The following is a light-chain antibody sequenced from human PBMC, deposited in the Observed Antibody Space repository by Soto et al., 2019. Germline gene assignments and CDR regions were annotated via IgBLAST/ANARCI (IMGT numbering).Light chain of an antibody. CDR3: QQYGSSPWT. Sequence: EIVLTQSPGTLSLSPGERATLSCRASQSVSGSYFAWYQQKPGQTPRLLIYGASSRATGIPDRFSGSGSGTDFTLTISRLEPEDFAVYYFQQYGSSPWTFGQGTKVEIK. V-gene: IGKV3-20*01. CDR2: GAS. J-gene: IGKJ1*01. CDR1: QSVSGSY.